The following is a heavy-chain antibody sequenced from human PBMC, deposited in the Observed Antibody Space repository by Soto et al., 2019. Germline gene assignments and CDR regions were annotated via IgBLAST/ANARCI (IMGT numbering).Heavy chain of an antibody. CDR1: GGSIRSGDYY. Sequence: QTLSLTCTVSGGSIRSGDYYWSWIRQPPGKDLELIGYIYYSGSTYYNPSLKSRVTISVDTSKNQFSLKLSSVTAADTAVYYCAGWFGELWYFDYWGQGTLVTVSS. D-gene: IGHD3-10*01. CDR2: IYYSGST. J-gene: IGHJ4*02. V-gene: IGHV4-30-4*01. CDR3: AGWFGELWYFDY.